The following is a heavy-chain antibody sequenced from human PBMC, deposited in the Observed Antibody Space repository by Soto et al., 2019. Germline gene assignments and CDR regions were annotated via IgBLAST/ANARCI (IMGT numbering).Heavy chain of an antibody. CDR2: TYYRSRWYN. J-gene: IGHJ4*02. V-gene: IGHV6-1*01. D-gene: IGHD4-17*01. CDR1: GHSVSGNSAA. Sequence: SHTVSLTCAISGHSVSGNSAAWNWIRQSPSRGLEWLGRTYYRSRWYNDYAVSVKSRITVTPDTSKNQFSLHLIAVAPDDTTVYYCASESLSYGIGDSYLGYWGQGALVTVSS. CDR3: ASESLSYGIGDSYLGY.